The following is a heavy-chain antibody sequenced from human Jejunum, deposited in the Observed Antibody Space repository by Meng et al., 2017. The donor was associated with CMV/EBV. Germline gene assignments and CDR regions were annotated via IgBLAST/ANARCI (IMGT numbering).Heavy chain of an antibody. CDR1: GFTFATYF. Sequence: ASGFTFATYFMHWVRQAPGQGPEWMGWINPTSGGTSYAEKFQGRVTMTRDTSISTAYMELSRLRSDDTAVYYCARKYNGYWFDPWGQGTRVTVSS. J-gene: IGHJ5*02. CDR2: INPTSGGT. D-gene: IGHD5-12*01. V-gene: IGHV1-2*02. CDR3: ARKYNGYWFDP.